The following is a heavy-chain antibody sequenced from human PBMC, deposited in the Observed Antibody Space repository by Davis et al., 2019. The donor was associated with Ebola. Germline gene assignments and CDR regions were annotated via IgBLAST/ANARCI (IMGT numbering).Heavy chain of an antibody. D-gene: IGHD5-18*01. CDR1: GDSVSSNSAP. Sequence: PSETLSLTCAISGDSVSSNSAPWNWIRQSPSRGLEWLGRTYYSSKWHNDYAVFVKSRITINSHTSKNQSSLQLNSVTPEDTAVYYCARGWLRGGMDVWGEGTTVTV. CDR3: ARGWLRGGMDV. J-gene: IGHJ6*02. CDR2: TYYSSKWHN. V-gene: IGHV6-1*01.